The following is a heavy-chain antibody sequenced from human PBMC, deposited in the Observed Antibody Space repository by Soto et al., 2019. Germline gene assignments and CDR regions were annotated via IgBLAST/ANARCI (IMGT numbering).Heavy chain of an antibody. CDR2: IKQDGSEK. D-gene: IGHD5-12*01. Sequence: GSLRLSCGSSGCSFSRYLMSWVRQAPGKGLEWVANIKQDGSEKYYVDSVKGRFTISRDNAKNSLYLQMNSLRAEDTAVYYCARDRMGWLQSAKALDIWGQGKMVSFS. CDR1: GCSFSRYL. CDR3: ARDRMGWLQSAKALDI. J-gene: IGHJ3*02. V-gene: IGHV3-7*01.